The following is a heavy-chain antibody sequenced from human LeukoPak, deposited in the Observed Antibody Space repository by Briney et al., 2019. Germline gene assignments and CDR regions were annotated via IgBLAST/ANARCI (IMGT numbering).Heavy chain of an antibody. CDR3: ARDKTDSSTYSWFDP. CDR1: GYTFTSYH. Sequence: GASVKVSCKASGYTFTSYHMHWVRQAPGQGLEWMGIINPSGGSTSYAQKFQGRVTMTRDTSTSTIYMELSSLRSEDTAVYYCARDKTDSSTYSWFDPWGQGTLVTVSS. D-gene: IGHD6-13*01. J-gene: IGHJ5*02. V-gene: IGHV1-46*01. CDR2: INPSGGST.